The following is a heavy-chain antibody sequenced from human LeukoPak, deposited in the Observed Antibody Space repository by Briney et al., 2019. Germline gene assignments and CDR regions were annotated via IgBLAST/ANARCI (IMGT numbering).Heavy chain of an antibody. CDR3: ARSGDQQAFDP. J-gene: IGHJ5*02. CDR1: GFTFSSYW. CDR2: INSDGSST. V-gene: IGHV3-74*01. D-gene: IGHD3-10*01. Sequence: GGSLRLSCAASGFTFSSYWMHWVRQAPGKGLVWVPRINSDGSSTSYADSVKGRFTISRDNAKNTLYLQMNSLRAEDTAVYYCARSGDQQAFDPWGQGTLVTVSS.